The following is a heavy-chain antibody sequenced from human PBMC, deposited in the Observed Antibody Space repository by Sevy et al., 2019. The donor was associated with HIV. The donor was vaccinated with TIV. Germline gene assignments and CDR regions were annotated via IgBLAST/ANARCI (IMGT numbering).Heavy chain of an antibody. J-gene: IGHJ6*02. CDR3: AKDIRVALVVPSPGYGMDV. Sequence: GGSLSLSCAASGFNFINYGMSWVRQAPGKGLEWVSVISGSGDTTNYADSVKGRFVISRDNSKNTMYLQLNSLRAEDTAVYYCAKDIRVALVVPSPGYGMDVWGHGTSVTVSS. V-gene: IGHV3-23*01. CDR2: ISGSGDTT. D-gene: IGHD2-15*01. CDR1: GFNFINYG.